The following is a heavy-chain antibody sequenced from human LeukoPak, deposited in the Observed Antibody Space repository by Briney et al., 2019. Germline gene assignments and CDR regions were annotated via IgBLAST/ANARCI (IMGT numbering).Heavy chain of an antibody. CDR3: ARESLLSYDFWSGYYGGDYYYYYMDV. CDR1: GGSFSGYY. D-gene: IGHD3-3*01. V-gene: IGHV4-34*01. CDR2: INHSGST. Sequence: SETLSLTCAVYGGSFSGYYWSWIRQPPGKGLEWIGEINHSGSTNYNPSLKSRVTISVDTSKNQFSLKLSPVTAADTAVYYCARESLLSYDFWSGYYGGDYYYYYMDVWGKGTTVTVSS. J-gene: IGHJ6*03.